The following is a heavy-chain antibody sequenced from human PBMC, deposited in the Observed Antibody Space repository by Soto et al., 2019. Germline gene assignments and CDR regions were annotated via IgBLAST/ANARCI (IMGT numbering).Heavy chain of an antibody. J-gene: IGHJ3*02. CDR3: ARRSAVTTSHSFDI. Sequence: QEQLVESGGGLVKPGGSLRLSCADSGFTFSDYSMSWIRQAPGKGLEWISYIRSTDSSIFYADSVKGRFTISRDNARSSLYLQMDSLSAEDPAVYYCARRSAVTTSHSFDIWGHGTMVTASS. D-gene: IGHD4-17*01. V-gene: IGHV3-11*01. CDR1: GFTFSDYS. CDR2: IRSTDSSI.